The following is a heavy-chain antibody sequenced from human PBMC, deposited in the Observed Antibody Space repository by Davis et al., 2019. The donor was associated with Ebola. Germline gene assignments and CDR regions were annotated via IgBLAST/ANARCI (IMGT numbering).Heavy chain of an antibody. CDR1: GLSLAHYG. J-gene: IGHJ4*02. Sequence: GESLKISCAISGLSLAHYGMHWVRQAPGKGLEWVSMSLNDETTQYYGESVRGRFTISRDNSNNMIYLQMNSLRAEDTAVYYCARDHLEGSLDYWGQGTLVTVSS. V-gene: IGHV3-33*01. D-gene: IGHD3-3*02. CDR2: SLNDETTQ. CDR3: ARDHLEGSLDY.